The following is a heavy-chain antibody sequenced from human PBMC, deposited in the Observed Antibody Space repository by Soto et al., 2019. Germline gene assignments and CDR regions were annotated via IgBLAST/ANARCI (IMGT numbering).Heavy chain of an antibody. D-gene: IGHD5-12*01. CDR2: MNPNSGNT. J-gene: IGHJ4*02. CDR3: ERSSRWLQLMRDY. Sequence: QVQLVQSGAEVKKPGASVKVSCKASGYTFTSYDINWVRQATGQGLEWMGWMNPNSGNTGYAQKYQGRVTMTRNTFISTDNRKLSSLKSEDTAVYYCERSSRWLQLMRDYWCQGTLVTVSS. V-gene: IGHV1-8*01. CDR1: GYTFTSYD.